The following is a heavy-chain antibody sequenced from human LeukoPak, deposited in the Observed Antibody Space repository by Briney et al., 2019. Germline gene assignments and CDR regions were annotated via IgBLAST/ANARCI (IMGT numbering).Heavy chain of an antibody. J-gene: IGHJ4*02. CDR3: TRVNSGDGYCSSTSCHYFDY. D-gene: IGHD2-2*01. Sequence: GSLRLSCSGSGFTFGDYVMSWVRQAPGKGLEWVGFIRSKAYGGTIEYAASVKGRFTISRDDSKSIGHLQMNSLKTEDTAVYYCTRVNSGDGYCSSTSCHYFDYWGQGTLVTVSS. CDR1: GFTFGDYV. V-gene: IGHV3-49*04. CDR2: IRSKAYGGTI.